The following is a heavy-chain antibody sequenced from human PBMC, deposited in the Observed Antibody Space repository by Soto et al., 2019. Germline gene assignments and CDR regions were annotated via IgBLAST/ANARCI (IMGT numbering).Heavy chain of an antibody. V-gene: IGHV1-18*01. CDR1: GYTFTSYG. CDR2: ISAYNGNT. CDR3: ARDCLVVASSIDYYGLDV. Sequence: ASVKVSCKASGYTFTSYGISWVRQAPGQGLEWMGWISAYNGNTNYAQKLQGRVTMTTDTSTSTAYMELRSLRSDDTAVYYCARDCLVVASSIDYYGLDVWGQGTTVTVSS. J-gene: IGHJ6*02. D-gene: IGHD5-12*01.